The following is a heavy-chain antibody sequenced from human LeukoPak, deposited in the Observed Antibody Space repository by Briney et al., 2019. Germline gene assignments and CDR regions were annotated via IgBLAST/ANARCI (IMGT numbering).Heavy chain of an antibody. Sequence: SETLSLTCTVSRDSISSYSWSWIRQPPGKGLEWIGDIYSSGTTKYNPSLKSRVTISVDMSRNQFSLKLTSVTAADTPVYYCARLIYGSGSYYKDYWGQGTLVTVSS. CDR3: ARLIYGSGSYYKDY. J-gene: IGHJ4*02. V-gene: IGHV4-59*08. CDR1: RDSISSYS. CDR2: IYSSGTT. D-gene: IGHD3-10*01.